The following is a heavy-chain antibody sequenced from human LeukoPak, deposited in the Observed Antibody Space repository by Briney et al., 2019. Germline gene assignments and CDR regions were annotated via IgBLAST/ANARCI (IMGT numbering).Heavy chain of an antibody. CDR2: IYYSGST. V-gene: IGHV4-59*01. J-gene: IGHJ4*02. D-gene: IGHD5-18*01. CDR3: ARRDTAMAEGFDY. Sequence: SETLSLTCTVPGGSISGYYWSWIRQPPGKGLEWIGYIYYSGSTNYNPSLKSRVTISVDTSKNQFSLKLSSVTAADTAVYYCARRDTAMAEGFDYWGQGTLVTVSS. CDR1: GGSISGYY.